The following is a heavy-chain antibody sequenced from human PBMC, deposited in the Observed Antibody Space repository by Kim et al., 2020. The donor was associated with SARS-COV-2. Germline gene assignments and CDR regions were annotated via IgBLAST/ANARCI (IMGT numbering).Heavy chain of an antibody. CDR3: ARYPSRFGDAFDI. V-gene: IGHV4-30-2*04. J-gene: IGHJ3*02. Sequence: YNPSLKSRVTISVDTSKNQFSLKLSSVTAADTAVYYCARYPSRFGDAFDIWGQGTMVTVSS. D-gene: IGHD3-10*02.